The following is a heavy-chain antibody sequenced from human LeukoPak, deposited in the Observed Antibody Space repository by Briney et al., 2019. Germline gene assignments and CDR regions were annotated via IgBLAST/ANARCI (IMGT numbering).Heavy chain of an antibody. CDR2: ISGGSDTR. D-gene: IGHD5-24*01. CDR1: GFTFSPYP. CDR3: ARDLGRDRYFDS. J-gene: IGHJ4*02. Sequence: GGSLRLSCAASGFTFSPYPMSWVRQAPGKGLEWVSYISGGSDTRHYADSVKGRFTISRDNAKNSLYVQMNSLRAEDTAVYYCARDLGRDRYFDSWGQGTLVTVSS. V-gene: IGHV3-48*04.